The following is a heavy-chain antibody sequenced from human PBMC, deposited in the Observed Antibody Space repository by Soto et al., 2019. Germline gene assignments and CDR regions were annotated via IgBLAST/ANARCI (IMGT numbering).Heavy chain of an antibody. CDR1: GGTFSSYA. CDR2: IIPIFGTA. CDR3: ARGAVSGSYHTGP. D-gene: IGHD1-26*01. Sequence: QVQLVQSGAEVKKPGSSVKVSCKASGGTFSSYAISWVRQAPGQGLEWMGGIIPIFGTANYAQKFQGRVTITADESTSTAYMGVSKLRSEDTAGDYWARGAVSGSYHTGPWGQGNLVTVSS. J-gene: IGHJ5*02. V-gene: IGHV1-69*12.